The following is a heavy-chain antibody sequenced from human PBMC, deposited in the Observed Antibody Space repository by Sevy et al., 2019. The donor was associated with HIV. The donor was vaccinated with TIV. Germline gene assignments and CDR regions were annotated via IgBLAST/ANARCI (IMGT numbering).Heavy chain of an antibody. V-gene: IGHV3-30*18. J-gene: IGHJ6*02. CDR2: ISYHGRDK. D-gene: IGHD3-9*01. CDR1: GISFTTSG. Sequence: GGSLRLSCVVSGISFTTSGMHWVRQAPGKGLEGVAVISYHGRDKFYAESVKGRSTISRDNSKNMLYLQINSLRAEDTAVYYCAKDFTGYNGMDVWGQGTMVTVSS. CDR3: AKDFTGYNGMDV.